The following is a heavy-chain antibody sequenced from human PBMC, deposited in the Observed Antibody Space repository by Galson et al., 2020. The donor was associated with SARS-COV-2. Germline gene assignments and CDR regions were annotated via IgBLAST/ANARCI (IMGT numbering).Heavy chain of an antibody. J-gene: IGHJ5*02. CDR3: ARVDCSGGGCYPGNH. V-gene: IGHV3-7*03. Sequence: GSLRLSCEASGFGFSYYWMSWVRQAPGRGLEWVANIKHDGSEKYYVDSVKGRFTLSRDNPKNSLYLQMNNLRVEDTAVYYCARVDCSGGGCYPGNHWGRGTLVTVSS. CDR2: IKHDGSEK. CDR1: GFGFSYYW. D-gene: IGHD2-15*01.